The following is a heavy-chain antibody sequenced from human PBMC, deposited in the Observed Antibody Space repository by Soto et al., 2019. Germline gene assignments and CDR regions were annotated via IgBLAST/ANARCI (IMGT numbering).Heavy chain of an antibody. CDR3: AKDVNYYYSYCMDV. Sequence: GGSLRLSCAASGLTFSSYGMHWVRQAPGKGLEWVAVISYDGSNKYYADSVKGRFTISRDNSKNTLYLQMNSLRAEDTAVYYCAKDVNYYYSYCMDVWGQGTTVTVSS. CDR2: ISYDGSNK. J-gene: IGHJ6*02. D-gene: IGHD3-16*02. CDR1: GLTFSSYG. V-gene: IGHV3-30*18.